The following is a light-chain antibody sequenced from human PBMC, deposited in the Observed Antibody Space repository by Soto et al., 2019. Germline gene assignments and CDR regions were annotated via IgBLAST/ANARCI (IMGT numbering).Light chain of an antibody. J-gene: IGKJ2*01. V-gene: IGKV3-20*01. Sequence: ELVLTQSPGTLSLSPGERATLSCRASQSVSSSYLAWYQQKPGQAPRLLIYGASSRATGIPDRFSGSGSGTDFNITIIRLEPEEFTVYYCQQYGSSPLYTFGQGTKLEIK. CDR1: QSVSSSY. CDR3: QQYGSSPLYT. CDR2: GAS.